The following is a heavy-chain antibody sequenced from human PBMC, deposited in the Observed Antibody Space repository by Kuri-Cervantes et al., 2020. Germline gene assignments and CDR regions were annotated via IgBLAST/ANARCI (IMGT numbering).Heavy chain of an antibody. D-gene: IGHD6-19*01. CDR1: GFTFDDYG. CDR2: INWNGGST. CDR3: ARSSGTGIDL. J-gene: IGHJ5*02. Sequence: GESLKISCAASGFTFDDYGMSWVRQAPGKGLEWVSGINWNGGSTGYADSVKGRFTISRDNAKSTLYLQMNSLRVEDTAVYYCARSSGTGIDLWGEGTLVTVSS. V-gene: IGHV3-20*04.